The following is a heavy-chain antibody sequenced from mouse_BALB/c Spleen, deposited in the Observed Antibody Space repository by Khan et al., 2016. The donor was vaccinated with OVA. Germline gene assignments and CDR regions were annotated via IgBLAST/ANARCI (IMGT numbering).Heavy chain of an antibody. CDR2: ISSGGST. V-gene: IGHV5-6-5*01. J-gene: IGHJ4*01. Sequence: EVELVESGGGLVKPGGSLKLSCAASGFTFSSYAMSWVRQTPEKRLEWVASISSGGSTYSPDSVKGRFIISRDDARNILYLQMSGLRSEDTAMYYCTRLVDYWGQGTSVTVSS. CDR3: TRLVDY. CDR1: GFTFSSYA.